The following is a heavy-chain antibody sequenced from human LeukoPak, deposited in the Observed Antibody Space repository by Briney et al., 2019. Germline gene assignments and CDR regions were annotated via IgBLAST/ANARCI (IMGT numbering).Heavy chain of an antibody. J-gene: IGHJ4*02. CDR2: IYYSGST. D-gene: IGHD5-18*01. CDR1: GGSISSSSYY. Sequence: SETLSLTCTVSGGSISSSSYYWGWIRQPPGKGLEWIGSIYYSGSTYHSPSLKSRVTISVDTSKNQFSLKLSSVTAADTAVYYCARLQYTALDYWGQGTLVTVSS. CDR3: ARLQYTALDY. V-gene: IGHV4-39*01.